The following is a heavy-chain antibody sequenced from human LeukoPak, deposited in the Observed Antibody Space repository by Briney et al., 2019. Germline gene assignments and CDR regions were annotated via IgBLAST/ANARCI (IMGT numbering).Heavy chain of an antibody. CDR1: GFTFSIYA. CDR3: AGFGGNSDY. J-gene: IGHJ4*02. Sequence: PGGSLRLSCAASGFTFSIYAIHWVRKAPGKGLEWVAFIRFDGTDKYYADSVKGRFTVSRDNSMNTLYLQMNSLTPEDTAVYYCAGFGGNSDYWGQGTLVSVSS. CDR2: IRFDGTDK. D-gene: IGHD4-23*01. V-gene: IGHV3-30*02.